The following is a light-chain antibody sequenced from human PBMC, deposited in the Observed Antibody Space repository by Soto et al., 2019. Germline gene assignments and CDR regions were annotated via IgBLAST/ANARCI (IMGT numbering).Light chain of an antibody. V-gene: IGKV1-39*01. CDR3: QQSYSTPPT. Sequence: DIQMTQSPSSLSASVGDRVTITCRARQSISSYLNWYQQKPGTAPKLLIYAASSLQSGVPSRFSGSGSGTDFTLTISSLQPEDFATYYCQQSYSTPPTFGQGTKVEI. CDR1: QSISSY. J-gene: IGKJ1*01. CDR2: AAS.